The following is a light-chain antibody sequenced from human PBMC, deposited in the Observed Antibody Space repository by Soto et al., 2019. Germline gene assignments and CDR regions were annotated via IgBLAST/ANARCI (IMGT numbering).Light chain of an antibody. CDR2: EVT. J-gene: IGLJ1*01. Sequence: QSALTQPASVSGPPGQSITISCTGTSSDVGGYKYVSWFQQHPDKAPKLMIYEVTNRPSGISNRFSGSKSGNTASLTISGLQAEDEADYYCYSYTRSSTFVFGTGTKLTVL. V-gene: IGLV2-14*01. CDR1: SSDVGGYKY. CDR3: YSYTRSSTFV.